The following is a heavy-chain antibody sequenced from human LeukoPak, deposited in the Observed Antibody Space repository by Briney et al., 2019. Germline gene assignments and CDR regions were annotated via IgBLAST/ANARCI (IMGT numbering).Heavy chain of an antibody. Sequence: SETLSLTRTVSGGSISSYYWSWIRQPPGKGLEWIGYIYYSGSTNYNPSLKSRVTISVDTSKNQFSLKLSSVTAADTAVYYCARGLYNWNYEYYFDYWGQGTLVTVSS. J-gene: IGHJ4*02. CDR3: ARGLYNWNYEYYFDY. D-gene: IGHD1-7*01. CDR2: IYYSGST. V-gene: IGHV4-59*01. CDR1: GGSISSYY.